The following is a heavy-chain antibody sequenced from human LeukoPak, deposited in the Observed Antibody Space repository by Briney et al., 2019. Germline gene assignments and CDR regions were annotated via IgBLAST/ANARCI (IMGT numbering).Heavy chain of an antibody. D-gene: IGHD3-22*01. CDR2: IYYSGST. J-gene: IGHJ4*02. CDR1: GGSISSYY. V-gene: IGHV4-59*08. CDR3: ARRRYDSSLYYFDY. Sequence: NPSETLSLTCTVSGGSISSYYWSWIRQPPGKGLEWIGYIYYSGSTNYNPSLKSRVTISVDTSKNQFSLKLSSVTAADTAVYYCARRRYDSSLYYFDYWGQGTLVTVSS.